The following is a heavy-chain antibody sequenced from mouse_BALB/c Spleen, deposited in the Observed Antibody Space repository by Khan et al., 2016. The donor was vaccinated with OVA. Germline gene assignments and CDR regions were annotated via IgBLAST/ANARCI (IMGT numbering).Heavy chain of an antibody. CDR2: IWAGGST. V-gene: IGHV2-9*02. J-gene: IGHJ4*01. CDR1: GFSLTSYG. Sequence: VQLQESGPGLVAPSQSLSITCTVSGFSLTSYGVYWVRQPPGKGLEWLGIIWAGGSTNYNSALMSRLSISKDNSKSQVFLKMKSLQTVDTAMYYCARDDGGGNDAMDYWGQGTSVTVSS. CDR3: ARDDGGGNDAMDY. D-gene: IGHD2-1*01.